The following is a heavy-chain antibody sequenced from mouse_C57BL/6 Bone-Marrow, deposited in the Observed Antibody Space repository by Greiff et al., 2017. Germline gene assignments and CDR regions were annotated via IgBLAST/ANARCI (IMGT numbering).Heavy chain of an antibody. CDR1: GFTFSSYA. CDR3: ARDRELAAWFAY. Sequence: EVQRVESGGGLVKPGGSLKLSCAASGFTFSSYAMSWVRQTPEKRLEWVATISDGGSYTYYPDNVKGRFTISRDNAKNNLYLQMSHLKSEDTAMYYCARDRELAAWFAYWGQGTLVTVSA. J-gene: IGHJ3*01. V-gene: IGHV5-4*01. CDR2: ISDGGSYT. D-gene: IGHD4-1*01.